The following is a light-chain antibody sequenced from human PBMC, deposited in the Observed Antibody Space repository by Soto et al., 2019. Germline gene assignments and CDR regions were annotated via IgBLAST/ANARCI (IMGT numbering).Light chain of an antibody. V-gene: IGKV3-11*01. CDR1: QSVSSY. CDR2: DAS. J-gene: IGKJ3*01. Sequence: EIVLTQSPATLSLSPGERATLSCRASQSVSSYLAWYQQKPGQAPRLLIYDASNRATGIPARFSGSESGTDFTLTISSPEPEDFAVYYCQQRSNGRVTFGPGTKVDIK. CDR3: QQRSNGRVT.